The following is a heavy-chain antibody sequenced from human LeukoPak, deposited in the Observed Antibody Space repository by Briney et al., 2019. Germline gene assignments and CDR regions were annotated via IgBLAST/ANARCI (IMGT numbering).Heavy chain of an antibody. CDR3: ASRYCSGGSCHNRYYFDY. J-gene: IGHJ4*02. CDR1: GFTFSNYA. D-gene: IGHD2-15*01. V-gene: IGHV3-23*01. Sequence: PGGSLRLSCAASGFTFSNYAMSWVRQTPGKGLEWVSAITGSGGSAYYADSVKGRFTISRDNSKNTLYLQMNSLRAEDTAIYYCASRYCSGGSCHNRYYFDYWGQGTLVTVSS. CDR2: ITGSGGSA.